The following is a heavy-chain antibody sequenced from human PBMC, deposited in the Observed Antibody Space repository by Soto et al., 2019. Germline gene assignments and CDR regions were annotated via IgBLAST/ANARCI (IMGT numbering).Heavy chain of an antibody. Sequence: ASVMVSCKVSGYTLTEPSMHWVRQAPGKGLEWMGNFDPEDGKTIYAQNFQGRVTMTEDTSTDTAYMELSSLRSEDTAVYYCATDLLKSTFYYDYVWGSYRYKNVYLHHWGRG. CDR2: FDPEDGKT. CDR1: GYTLTEPS. CDR3: ATDLLKSTFYYDYVWGSYRYKNVYLHH. V-gene: IGHV1-24*01. J-gene: IGHJ1*01. D-gene: IGHD3-16*02.